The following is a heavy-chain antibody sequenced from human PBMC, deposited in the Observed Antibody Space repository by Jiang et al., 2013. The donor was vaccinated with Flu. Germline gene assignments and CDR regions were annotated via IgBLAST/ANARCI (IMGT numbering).Heavy chain of an antibody. CDR3: ASDTVVGNSGNY. D-gene: IGHD1-26*01. Sequence: TCAVYGGSFSGYYWSWIRQPPGKGLEWIGEINHSGSTNYNPSLKSRVTISVDTSKNQFSLKLSSVTAADTAVYYCASDTVVGNSGNYWGQGTLVTVSS. V-gene: IGHV4-34*01. CDR1: GGSFSGYY. CDR2: INHSGST. J-gene: IGHJ4*02.